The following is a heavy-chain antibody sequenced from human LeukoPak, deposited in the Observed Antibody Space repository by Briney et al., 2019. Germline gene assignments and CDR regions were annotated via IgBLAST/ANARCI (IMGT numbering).Heavy chain of an antibody. CDR1: GGSISSSSYY. V-gene: IGHV4-39*07. CDR2: IYYSGST. CDR3: ARGKSRGNHIDY. D-gene: IGHD1-14*01. Sequence: SETLSLTCTVSGGSISSSSYYWGWIRQPPGKGLEWIGSIYYSGSTYYNPSLKSRVTISVDTSKNQFSLKLRSVTAADTAVYYCARGKSRGNHIDYWGQGTLVTVSS. J-gene: IGHJ4*02.